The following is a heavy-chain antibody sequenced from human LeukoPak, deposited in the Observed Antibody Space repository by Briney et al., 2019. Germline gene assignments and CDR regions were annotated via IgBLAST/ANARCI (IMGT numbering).Heavy chain of an antibody. D-gene: IGHD2-2*01. CDR3: ARAIGYCSSTSCRYNWFDP. J-gene: IGHJ5*02. CDR1: GYTFTGYY. V-gene: IGHV1-2*02. CDR2: INPNSGGT. Sequence: ASVKVSCKASGYTFTGYYMHWVRQAPGQGLEWMGWINPNSGGTNYAQKFQGRITMTRDTSISTAYMELSRLRSDDTAVYYCARAIGYCSSTSCRYNWFDPWGQGTLVTVSS.